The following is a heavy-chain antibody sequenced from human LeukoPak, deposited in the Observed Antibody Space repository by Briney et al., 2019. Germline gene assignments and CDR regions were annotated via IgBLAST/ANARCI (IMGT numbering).Heavy chain of an antibody. D-gene: IGHD1-7*01. CDR3: ARDLKGWVTGTNDYFDY. J-gene: IGHJ4*02. V-gene: IGHV1-2*02. CDR1: GYTFTGYY. Sequence: ASVKVSCKASGYTFTGYYMHWVRQAPGQGLEWMGWINPNSGGTNYAQKFQGRVTMTRDTSISTAYMELSRLRSDDTAVYYCARDLKGWVTGTNDYFDYWGQGTLVTVSS. CDR2: INPNSGGT.